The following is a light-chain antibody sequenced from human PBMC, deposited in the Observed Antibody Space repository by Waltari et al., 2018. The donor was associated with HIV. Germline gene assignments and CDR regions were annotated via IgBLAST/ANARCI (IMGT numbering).Light chain of an antibody. J-gene: IGLJ2*01. V-gene: IGLV2-14*03. CDR3: SSYTSCSSVV. Sequence: QSALTQPASVSGSPGQSITISCTGTSSDVGGYNYVSWSQQHPGKAPKLMIYDVSNRPSGLPNRFSCSKSGNTASLPISGLQAEDEADYYCSSYTSCSSVVFGGGTKLTVL. CDR1: SSDVGGYNY. CDR2: DVS.